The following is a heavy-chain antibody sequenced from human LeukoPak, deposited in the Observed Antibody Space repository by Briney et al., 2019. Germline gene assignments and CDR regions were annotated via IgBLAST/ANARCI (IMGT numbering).Heavy chain of an antibody. CDR1: GFTFSSYW. Sequence: GGSLRLSCAASGFTFSSYWMSWVRQAPGKGLEWVANIKQDGSNKYYADSVKGRFTISRDNSKNTLYLQMNSLRAEDTAVYYCAKDIGYYDSRYYFDYWGQGTLVTVSS. CDR3: AKDIGYYDSRYYFDY. J-gene: IGHJ4*02. D-gene: IGHD3-22*01. CDR2: IKQDGSNK. V-gene: IGHV3-7*01.